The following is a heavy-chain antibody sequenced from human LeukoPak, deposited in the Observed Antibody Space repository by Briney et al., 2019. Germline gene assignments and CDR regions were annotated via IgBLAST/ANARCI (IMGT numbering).Heavy chain of an antibody. CDR2: IYYSGST. CDR3: ARARDKEEYYFDY. CDR1: GGSISSYY. V-gene: IGHV4-59*01. J-gene: IGHJ4*02. Sequence: SETLSLTCTVSGGSISSYYWSWIRQPPGKGLEWIGYIYYSGSTNYNPSLKSRVTISVDTSKNQFSLKLSSVTAADTAVYYCARARDKEEYYFDYWGQGTLVTVSS. D-gene: IGHD2-15*01.